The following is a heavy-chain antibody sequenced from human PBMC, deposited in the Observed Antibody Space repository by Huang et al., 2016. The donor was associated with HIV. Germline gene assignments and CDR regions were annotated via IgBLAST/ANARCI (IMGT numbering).Heavy chain of an antibody. V-gene: IGHV1-46*01. J-gene: IGHJ4*02. CDR1: GYAFTSYY. Sequence: QVQLVQSGAEVKTPGASVKVSCKASGYAFTSYYINWVRQATGQGLEWMGRITPMDGSTSYAKKFQGRVTTTRDTSTNTVFMELSSLRSEDTAVYYCARDRDFYDSSGYWGFNYFDYWGQGTLVTVSS. CDR3: ARDRDFYDSSGYWGFNYFDY. CDR2: ITPMDGST. D-gene: IGHD3-22*01.